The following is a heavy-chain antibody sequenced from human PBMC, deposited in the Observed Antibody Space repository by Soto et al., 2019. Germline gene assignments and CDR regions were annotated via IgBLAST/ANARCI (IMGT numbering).Heavy chain of an antibody. J-gene: IGHJ4*02. CDR3: ARVTSSSSLGYYFDY. D-gene: IGHD6-6*01. CDR2: IYYSGST. V-gene: IGHV4-59*01. CDR1: GGSISSYY. Sequence: SETLSLTCTVSGGSISSYYWSWIRQPPGKGLEWIGYIYYSGSTNYNPSLKSRVTISVDTSKNQFSLKLSSVTAADTAVYYCARVTSSSSLGYYFDYWGQGTLVTVSS.